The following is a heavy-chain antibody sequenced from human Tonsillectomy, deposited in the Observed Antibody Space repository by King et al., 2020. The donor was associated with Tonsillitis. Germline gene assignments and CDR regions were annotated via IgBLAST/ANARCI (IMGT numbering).Heavy chain of an antibody. CDR3: VKGSWLDY. CDR1: GFTFNTYD. J-gene: IGHJ4*02. CDR2: IYWEVNST. Sequence: VQLLESGGGLVQVGGSLRLSCVASGFTFNTYDMSWVRQAPGKGPEGVSIIYWEVNSTKYADSVKGRFTISRDNSRNTLYLQMNSLRAEDTAVYYCVKGSWLDYWGQGILVTVYS. D-gene: IGHD3-9*01. V-gene: IGHV3-23*03.